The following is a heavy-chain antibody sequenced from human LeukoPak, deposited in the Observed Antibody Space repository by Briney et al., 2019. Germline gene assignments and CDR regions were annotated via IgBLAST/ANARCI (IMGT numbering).Heavy chain of an antibody. CDR1: GYTFTGYY. CDR2: INPNSGGT. J-gene: IGHJ3*02. D-gene: IGHD3-22*01. CDR3: ASSYYDSSGYYYAFWGYSAFDI. V-gene: IGHV1-2*02. Sequence: GASVKVSCKASGYTFTGYYMHWVRQAPGQGLEWMGWINPNSGGTNYTQKFQGRVTMTRDTSISTAYMELSRLRSDDTAVYYCASSYYDSSGYYYAFWGYSAFDIWGQGTMVTVSS.